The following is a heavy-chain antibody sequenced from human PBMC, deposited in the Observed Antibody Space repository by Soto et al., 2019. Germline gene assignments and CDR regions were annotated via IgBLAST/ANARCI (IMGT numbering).Heavy chain of an antibody. CDR2: IYYSGST. Sequence: SETLSLTCTVSGGSISSYYWSWIRQPPGKGLEWIGYIYYSGSTNYNPSLKSRVTISVDTSKNQFSLKLSSVTAADTALYYCARHARYYDILTGYSTLSWFDPWGQGTLVTVS. V-gene: IGHV4-59*08. D-gene: IGHD3-9*01. CDR1: GGSISSYY. J-gene: IGHJ5*02. CDR3: ARHARYYDILTGYSTLSWFDP.